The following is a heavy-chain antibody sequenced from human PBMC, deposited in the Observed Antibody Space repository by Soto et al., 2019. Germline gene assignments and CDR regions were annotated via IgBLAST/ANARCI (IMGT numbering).Heavy chain of an antibody. J-gene: IGHJ4*02. CDR3: ARPITIFGVVHMYFDY. CDR1: GYTFTSYD. CDR2: MNPNTGNT. V-gene: IGHV1-8*01. D-gene: IGHD3-3*01. Sequence: ASVKVSCKASGYTFTSYDINWVRQATGQGLEWMGWMNPNTGNTGYAQKFQGRVTMTRNTSISTAYMELNSLRSEDTAVYYCARPITIFGVVHMYFDYWGQGIEVNVSS.